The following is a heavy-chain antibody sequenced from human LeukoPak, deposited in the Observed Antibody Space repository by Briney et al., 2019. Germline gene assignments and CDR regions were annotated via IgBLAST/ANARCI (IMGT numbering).Heavy chain of an antibody. J-gene: IGHJ4*02. V-gene: IGHV4-59*12. CDR1: GGSISSYY. CDR3: AKVGSSWPNYYFDS. D-gene: IGHD6-13*01. Sequence: SETLCLTCTGSGGSISSYYWSWIRQPPGKGLEWIGYIYYSGTTYYNPSLQSRVTMSVDTSNNQISLKLTSVTAADTAAYYCAKVGSSWPNYYFDSWGRGTLVTVSS. CDR2: IYYSGTT.